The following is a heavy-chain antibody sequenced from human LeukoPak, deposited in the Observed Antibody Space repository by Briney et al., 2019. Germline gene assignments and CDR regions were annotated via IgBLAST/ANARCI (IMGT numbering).Heavy chain of an antibody. J-gene: IGHJ4*02. CDR3: ARIGIRRIVGATDFDY. V-gene: IGHV4-34*01. CDR1: GGSFSGYY. D-gene: IGHD1-26*01. Sequence: SETLSLTCAVYGGSFSGYYWSWIRQPPGKGLEWIGEINHSGSTNYNPSLKSRVTISVDTSKNQFSLKLSSVTAADTAVYYCARIGIRRIVGATDFDYWGQGTLVTVSS. CDR2: INHSGST.